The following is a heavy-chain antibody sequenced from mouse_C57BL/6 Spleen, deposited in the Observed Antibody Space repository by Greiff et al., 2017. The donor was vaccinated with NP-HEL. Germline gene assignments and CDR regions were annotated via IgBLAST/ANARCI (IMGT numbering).Heavy chain of an antibody. Sequence: EVQLQQSGPELVKPGASVKMSCKASGYTFTDYNMHWVKQSHGKSLEWIGYINPNNGGTSYNQKFKGKATLTVNKSSSTAYMELRSLTSEDSAVYYCAREGDYDEIWFDYWGQGTTLTVSS. D-gene: IGHD2-4*01. CDR1: GYTFTDYN. CDR2: INPNNGGT. CDR3: AREGDYDEIWFDY. J-gene: IGHJ2*01. V-gene: IGHV1-22*01.